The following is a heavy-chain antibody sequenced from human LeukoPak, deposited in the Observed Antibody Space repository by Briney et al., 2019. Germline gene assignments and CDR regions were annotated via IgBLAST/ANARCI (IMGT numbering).Heavy chain of an antibody. Sequence: ASVTVSFTASGYTFTIYDINWVRQATGQGLEWMGWMNPNSGNTGYAQKFQGRVTMTRNTSISTAYMELSSLRSEDTAVYYCARRDYDYVWGSYRYTAFDYWGQGTLVTVSS. V-gene: IGHV1-8*01. CDR3: ARRDYDYVWGSYRYTAFDY. CDR2: MNPNSGNT. J-gene: IGHJ4*02. CDR1: GYTFTIYD. D-gene: IGHD3-16*02.